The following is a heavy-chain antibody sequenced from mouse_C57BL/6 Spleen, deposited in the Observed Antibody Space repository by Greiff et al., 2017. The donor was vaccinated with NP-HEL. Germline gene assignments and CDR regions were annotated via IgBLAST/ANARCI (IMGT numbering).Heavy chain of an antibody. V-gene: IGHV1-61*01. Sequence: QVQLKQPGAELVRPGSSVKLSCKASGYTFTSYWMDWVKQRPGQGLEWIGNIYPSDSETHYNQKFKDKATLTVDKSSSTAYMQLSSLTSEDSAVYYCARGSYYYGSSYGYFDVWGTGTTVTVSS. CDR3: ARGSYYYGSSYGYFDV. CDR1: GYTFTSYW. D-gene: IGHD1-1*01. J-gene: IGHJ1*03. CDR2: IYPSDSET.